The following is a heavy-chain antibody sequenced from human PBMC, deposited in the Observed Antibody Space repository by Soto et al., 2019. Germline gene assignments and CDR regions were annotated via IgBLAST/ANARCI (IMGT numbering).Heavy chain of an antibody. D-gene: IGHD7-27*01. CDR3: ARGAGPNHYHMDV. J-gene: IGHJ6*04. Sequence: QVQLVESGGGVVQPGRSLRLSCAASGISLSNNGIHWVRQAPGKGLEWVAVLWYDGSRDYYADSVKGRFSISRDNSKNTVYLQTNSLRDDDTAVYYCARGAGPNHYHMDVWGEGTTVTVSS. V-gene: IGHV3-33*01. CDR2: LWYDGSRD. CDR1: GISLSNNG.